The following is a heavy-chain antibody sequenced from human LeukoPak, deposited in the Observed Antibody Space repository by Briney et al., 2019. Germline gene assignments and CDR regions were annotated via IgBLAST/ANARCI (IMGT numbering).Heavy chain of an antibody. CDR1: GFTSSSHW. V-gene: IGHV3-74*01. Sequence: GGSLRLSCAASGFTSSSHWMHWVRQAPGKGLVWVSRSNPDGSSTSYADSVKGRFTISRDDAKNTLYLQMNSLRADDTAVYFCARDGLGLTPFDYWGLGTLVTVSS. D-gene: IGHD3/OR15-3a*01. CDR2: SNPDGSST. CDR3: ARDGLGLTPFDY. J-gene: IGHJ4*02.